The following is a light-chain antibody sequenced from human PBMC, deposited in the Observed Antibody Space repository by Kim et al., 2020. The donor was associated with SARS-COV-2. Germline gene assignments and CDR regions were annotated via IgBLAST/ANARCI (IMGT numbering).Light chain of an antibody. V-gene: IGLV2-14*03. Sequence: QSALTQPASVSGSPGQSITISCTGTSSDVGGYNYVSWYQQHPRKAPKLMIYDVSNRPSGVSNRFSGSKSGNTASLTISGLQAEDEADYYCSSYTSSSTRVFGGGTQLTVL. J-gene: IGLJ2*01. CDR1: SSDVGGYNY. CDR2: DVS. CDR3: SSYTSSSTRV.